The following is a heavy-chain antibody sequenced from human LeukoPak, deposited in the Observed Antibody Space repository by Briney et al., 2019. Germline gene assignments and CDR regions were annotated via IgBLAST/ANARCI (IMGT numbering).Heavy chain of an antibody. CDR1: GFTFDDYA. J-gene: IGHJ4*02. V-gene: IGHV3-9*01. CDR2: ISWNSGSM. CDR3: AKDMTGSSGWYGEWDY. D-gene: IGHD6-19*01. Sequence: GGSLRLSCAASGFTFDDYAMHWVRQAPGKGLEWVSGISWNSGSMDYADSVKGRFTISRDNAKNSLYLQMNSLRAEDTALYYCAKDMTGSSGWYGEWDYWGQGTLVTVSS.